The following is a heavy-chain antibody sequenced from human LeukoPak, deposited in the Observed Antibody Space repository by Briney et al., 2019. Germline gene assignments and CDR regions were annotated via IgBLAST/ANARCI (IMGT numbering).Heavy chain of an antibody. D-gene: IGHD1-1*01. CDR3: ARSRRTTYNWFDP. CDR2: ISYDGSNK. Sequence: PGGSLRLSCAASGFTFSSYAMHWVRQAPGKGLEWVAVISYDGSNKYCADSVKGRFTISRDNSKNTLYLQMNSLRAEDTAVYYCARSRRTTYNWFDPWGQGTLVTVSS. CDR1: GFTFSSYA. J-gene: IGHJ5*02. V-gene: IGHV3-30-3*01.